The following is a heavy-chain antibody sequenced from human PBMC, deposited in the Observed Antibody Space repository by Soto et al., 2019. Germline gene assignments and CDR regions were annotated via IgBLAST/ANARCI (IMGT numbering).Heavy chain of an antibody. Sequence: SETLSLTCTVSGGSVSSGSYYWSWIRQPPGKGLEWIGYIYYSGSTNYNPSLKSRVTLSVDTSKNQFSLKLSSVTAADTAVYYCARIDFWSGYSGAFDIWGQGTMVTVSS. J-gene: IGHJ3*02. CDR3: ARIDFWSGYSGAFDI. D-gene: IGHD3-3*01. CDR2: IYYSGST. CDR1: GGSVSSGSYY. V-gene: IGHV4-61*01.